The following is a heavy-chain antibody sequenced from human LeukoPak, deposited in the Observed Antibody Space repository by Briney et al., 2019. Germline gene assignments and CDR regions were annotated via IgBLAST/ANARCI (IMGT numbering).Heavy chain of an antibody. V-gene: IGHV4-30-4*01. CDR2: IYYSGSN. Sequence: SETLSVTCTVSGGSISSGDHYWSWIRQPPGKGLEWLGYIYYSGSNYYNTSLKSRVAISVDTSKNQFSLKLSSVTAADTAVYYCARAPYYYGSGTRGDAFDIWGQGTMVTVSS. D-gene: IGHD3-10*01. CDR3: ARAPYYYGSGTRGDAFDI. CDR1: GGSISSGDHY. J-gene: IGHJ3*02.